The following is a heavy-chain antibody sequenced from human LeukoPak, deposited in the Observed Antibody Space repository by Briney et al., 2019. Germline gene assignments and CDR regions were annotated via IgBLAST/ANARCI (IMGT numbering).Heavy chain of an antibody. J-gene: IGHJ4*02. V-gene: IGHV3-23*01. CDR2: TSDRGDYT. CDR1: GLTFTSYS. Sequence: GGSLRLSCAASGLTFTSYSMSWVRQAPGKGLEWVSGTSDRGDYTYYADSVKGRFTISRDSSENTLFLQMNSLRAEDTALYFCARKAQYNGHYPLDYWGQGTLVTVSS. CDR3: ARKAQYNGHYPLDY. D-gene: IGHD1-7*01.